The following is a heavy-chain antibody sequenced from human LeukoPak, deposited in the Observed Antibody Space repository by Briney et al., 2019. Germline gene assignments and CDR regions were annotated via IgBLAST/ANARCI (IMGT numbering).Heavy chain of an antibody. CDR3: ARGTGGYSSSWFRFDY. D-gene: IGHD6-13*01. V-gene: IGHV4-34*01. CDR2: INHSGST. CDR1: GGSFSGYY. Sequence: SETLSLTCAVYGGSFSGYYWSWLRQPPGKGLEWIGEINHSGSTNYNPSLKSRVTISVDTSKNQFSLKLSSVTAADTAVYYCARGTGGYSSSWFRFDYWGQGTLVTVSS. J-gene: IGHJ4*02.